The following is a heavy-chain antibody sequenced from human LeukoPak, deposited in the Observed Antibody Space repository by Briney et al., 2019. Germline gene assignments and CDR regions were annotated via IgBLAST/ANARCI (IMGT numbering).Heavy chain of an antibody. V-gene: IGHV3-74*01. J-gene: IGHJ4*02. CDR1: GFTFGSNW. CDR2: INEDGSTT. Sequence: GGSLRLSCAASGFTFGSNWMHWVRHAPGRGLVWVSRINEDGSTTNYADSVKGRSTIFRDNAKNTLYLQMNSLRAEDTAVYYCVRDLGGRSGHWGQGTLVTVSS. CDR3: VRDLGGRSGH. D-gene: IGHD1-26*01.